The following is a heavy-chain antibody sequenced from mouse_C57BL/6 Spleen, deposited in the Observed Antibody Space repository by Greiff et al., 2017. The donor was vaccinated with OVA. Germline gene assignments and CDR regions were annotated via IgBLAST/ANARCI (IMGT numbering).Heavy chain of an antibody. V-gene: IGHV2-5*01. J-gene: IGHJ1*03. CDR3: AKKIGRYDWYFDV. D-gene: IGHD2-14*01. CDR2: IWRGGST. CDR1: GFSLTSYG. Sequence: VQLQESGPGLVQPSQSLSITCTVSGFSLTSYGVHWVRQSPGKGLEWLGVIWRGGSTDYNAAFMSRLSITKDNSKSQVFMKMNSLQADDTAIYDCAKKIGRYDWYFDVWGTGTTVTVSS.